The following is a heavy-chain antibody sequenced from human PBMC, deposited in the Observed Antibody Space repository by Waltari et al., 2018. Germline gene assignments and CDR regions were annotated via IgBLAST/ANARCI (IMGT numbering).Heavy chain of an antibody. CDR2: ISWNSGSI. CDR3: AKDKEPSPYYFDY. CDR1: GFTFNDYA. V-gene: IGHV3-9*01. Sequence: EVQLVESGGGLVQPGRSLRLSCAASGFTFNDYAMPWVRKAPGKGLEWVSGISWNSGSIGYGDSVKGRFTISRDNTKNSLSLQMNSLRAEDTALYYCAKDKEPSPYYFDYWGQGTLVTVSS. J-gene: IGHJ4*02.